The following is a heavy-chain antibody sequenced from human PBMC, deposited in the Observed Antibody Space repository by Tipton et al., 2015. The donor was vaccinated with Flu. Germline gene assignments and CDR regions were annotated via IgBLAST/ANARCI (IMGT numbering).Heavy chain of an antibody. Sequence: TLSLTCAVYGGSFSGYYWSWIRQPPGKGLEWIGEINHSGSTNYNPSLKSRVTISVDTSKDQFSLKLSSVTAADTAVYYCARVGYYDSGGNDYWGQGTLVTVSS. J-gene: IGHJ4*02. CDR2: INHSGST. V-gene: IGHV4-34*01. CDR1: GGSFSGYY. D-gene: IGHD3-22*01. CDR3: ARVGYYDSGGNDY.